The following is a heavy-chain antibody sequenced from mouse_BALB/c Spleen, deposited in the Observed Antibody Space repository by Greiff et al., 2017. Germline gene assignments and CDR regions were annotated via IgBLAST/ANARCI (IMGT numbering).Heavy chain of an antibody. V-gene: IGHV5-6-4*01. D-gene: IGHD2-4*01. Sequence: EVQLVESGGGLVKPGGSLKPSCAASGFTFSSYTMSWVRQTPEKRLEWVATISSGGSYTYYPDSVKGRFTISRDNAKNTLYLQMSSLKSEDTAMYYCTREDYYDSYAMDYWGQGTSVTVSS. CDR2: ISSGGSYT. J-gene: IGHJ4*01. CDR1: GFTFSSYT. CDR3: TREDYYDSYAMDY.